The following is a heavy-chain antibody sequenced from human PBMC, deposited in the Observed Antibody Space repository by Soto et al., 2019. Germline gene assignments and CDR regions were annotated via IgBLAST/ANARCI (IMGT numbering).Heavy chain of an antibody. CDR3: YTGSPFSGSVFDY. J-gene: IGHJ4*02. CDR2: IKSKSAGETT. Sequence: EVQLVESGGGLVKPGGSLRLSCAASGFSFRTTWMAWVRQAPGKGLEWVGRIKSKSAGETTDYADPVKGRFTISRDDSKDTLYLHMDSLKTGDTAVYYCYTGSPFSGSVFDYWGQGTLVTVSS. V-gene: IGHV3-15*05. D-gene: IGHD1-26*01. CDR1: GFSFRTTW.